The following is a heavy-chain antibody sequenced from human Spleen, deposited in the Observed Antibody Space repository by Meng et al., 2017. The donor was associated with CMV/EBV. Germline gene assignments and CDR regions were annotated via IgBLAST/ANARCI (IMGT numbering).Heavy chain of an antibody. J-gene: IGHJ4*02. CDR3: AKGYSNYRV. Sequence: SETLSLTCTVSGGSIKNYYWTWIRQPPGKGLEWIGYVYFIGNTNYNPSLKSRVTILVDTSKNQFSLRLSSVTAVDTAVYYCAKGYSNYRVWGQGTLVTVSS. CDR2: VYFIGNT. D-gene: IGHD4-11*01. V-gene: IGHV4-59*03. CDR1: GGSIKNYY.